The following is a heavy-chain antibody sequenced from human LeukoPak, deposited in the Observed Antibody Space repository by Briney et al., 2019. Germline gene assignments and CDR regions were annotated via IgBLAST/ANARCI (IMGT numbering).Heavy chain of an antibody. V-gene: IGHV1-18*01. D-gene: IGHD2-15*01. CDR3: ASEAYCSGGRCSVQRVAS. J-gene: IGHJ5*02. CDR2: ISTYNGNT. Sequence: ASVKVSCKASGYTFTSYGISWVRQAPGQGLEWMGWISTYNGNTNYAQNLQGRVTMTTDTSTSTAYMELRSLTSDDTAVYYCASEAYCSGGRCSVQRVASWGQGTPVTVSS. CDR1: GYTFTSYG.